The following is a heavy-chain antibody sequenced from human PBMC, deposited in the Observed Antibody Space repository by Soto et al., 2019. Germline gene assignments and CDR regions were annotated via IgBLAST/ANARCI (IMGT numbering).Heavy chain of an antibody. D-gene: IGHD3-10*01. CDR2: INPSGGST. Sequence: GASVKVSCKASGYTFTSYYMHWVRQAPGQGLEWMGIINPSGGSTSYAQKFQGRVTMTRDTSTSTVYMELSSLRSEDTAVYYCARDWVVRGLLWFGESAGYGMDVWGQGTTVNVS. CDR1: GYTFTSYY. V-gene: IGHV1-46*01. J-gene: IGHJ6*02. CDR3: ARDWVVRGLLWFGESAGYGMDV.